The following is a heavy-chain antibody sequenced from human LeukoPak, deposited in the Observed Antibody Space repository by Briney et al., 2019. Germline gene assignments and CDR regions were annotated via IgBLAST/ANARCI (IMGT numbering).Heavy chain of an antibody. CDR3: ARDRYSGSYLPGY. V-gene: IGHV4-59*01. Sequence: SETLSLTCTVSGGSISSYYWSWIRQPPGKGLEWIGYIYYSGSTNYNPSLKSRVTISVDTSKNQFSLKLSSVTAADTAVYYCARDRYSGSYLPGYWGQGTLVTVSS. CDR2: IYYSGST. CDR1: GGSISSYY. J-gene: IGHJ4*02. D-gene: IGHD1-26*01.